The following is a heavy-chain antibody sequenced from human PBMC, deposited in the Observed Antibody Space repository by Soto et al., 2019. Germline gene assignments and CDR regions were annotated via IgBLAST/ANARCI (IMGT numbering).Heavy chain of an antibody. V-gene: IGHV4-59*08. Sequence: PSETLSLTCTVSGGCMISYYWSWIRQPPGRGLEWIGFIYYAGSTKYNPSLNSRVTISVDTSKNQFSLNLRSLIVADTAVYYCARQNLRSYSLDVWRQGTTVTGSS. CDR3: ARQNLRSYSLDV. J-gene: IGHJ6*02. D-gene: IGHD5-18*01. CDR1: GGCMISYY. CDR2: IYYAGST.